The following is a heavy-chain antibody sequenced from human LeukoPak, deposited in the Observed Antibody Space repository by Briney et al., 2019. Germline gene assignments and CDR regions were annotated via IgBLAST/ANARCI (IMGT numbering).Heavy chain of an antibody. D-gene: IGHD3-10*01. CDR1: GGSISSSSYY. Sequence: PSETLSLTCTVSGGSISSSSYYWGWIRQPPGKGLEWIGSIYYSGSTYYNPSLKSRVTISVDTSKNQFSLKLSSVTAADTAVYYCARTDERRSGRKPFQHWGQGTLVTVSS. J-gene: IGHJ1*01. V-gene: IGHV4-39*01. CDR3: ARTDERRSGRKPFQH. CDR2: IYYSGST.